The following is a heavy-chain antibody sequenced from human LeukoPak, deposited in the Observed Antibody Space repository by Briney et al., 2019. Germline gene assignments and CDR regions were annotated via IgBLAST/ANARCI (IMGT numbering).Heavy chain of an antibody. CDR1: GGSISSGGYY. V-gene: IGHV4-31*03. Sequence: SETLSLTCTVSGGSISSGGYYWSWIRQHPGEGLEWFGYIYYSGSTYYNPSLKSRVTISVDTSKNQFSLKLSSVTAADTAVYYCAREGPHLPYYYYMDVWGKGTTVTVSS. CDR3: AREGPHLPYYYYMDV. CDR2: IYYSGST. J-gene: IGHJ6*03.